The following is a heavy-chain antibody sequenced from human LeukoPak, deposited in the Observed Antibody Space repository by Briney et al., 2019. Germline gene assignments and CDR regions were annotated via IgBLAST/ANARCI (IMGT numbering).Heavy chain of an antibody. CDR1: GFAFSSYA. J-gene: IGHJ4*02. V-gene: IGHV3-30-3*01. CDR3: ARGSGYDYVSYY. D-gene: IGHD5-12*01. Sequence: PGGSLRLSCAASGFAFSSYAMHWARQGPGKGLEWVALVSYDGGSKYYADSVKGRITISRDNAKNSLYLQMNSLRAEDTAVYYCARGSGYDYVSYYWGQGTLVTVSS. CDR2: VSYDGGSK.